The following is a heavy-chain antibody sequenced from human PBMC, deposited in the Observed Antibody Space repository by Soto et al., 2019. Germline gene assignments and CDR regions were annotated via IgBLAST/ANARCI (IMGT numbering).Heavy chain of an antibody. D-gene: IGHD6-19*01. CDR2: IVVGSGNT. CDR3: ARGALGEYSSGWDPTTYFDY. CDR1: GFTFTSSA. Sequence: SVKVSCKASGFTFTSSAVQWVRQARGQRLEWIGWIVVGSGNTNYAQKFQERVTITRDMSTSTAYMELSSLGSEDTAVYYCARGALGEYSSGWDPTTYFDYWGQGTLVTVSS. V-gene: IGHV1-58*01. J-gene: IGHJ4*02.